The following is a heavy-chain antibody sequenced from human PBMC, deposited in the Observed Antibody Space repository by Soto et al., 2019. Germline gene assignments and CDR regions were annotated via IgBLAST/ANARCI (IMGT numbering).Heavy chain of an antibody. CDR3: ARVGYCGGNCSFPDY. CDR1: GCSLSSYY. Sequence: AETLSLTCTVSGCSLSSYYWSWIRQPPGKGLEWIGYINYSGSTNYNPSPKSRVTISVDTSKNQLSLQLSSVTAADTAVSYCARVGYCGGNCSFPDYWGQGTLVTVSS. D-gene: IGHD2-21*02. V-gene: IGHV4-59*01. J-gene: IGHJ4*02. CDR2: INYSGST.